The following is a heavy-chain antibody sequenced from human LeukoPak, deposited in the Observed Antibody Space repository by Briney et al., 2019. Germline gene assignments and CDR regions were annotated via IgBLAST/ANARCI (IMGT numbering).Heavy chain of an antibody. CDR2: IKQDGSEK. D-gene: IGHD6-13*01. J-gene: IGHJ4*02. CDR3: ARSHSSSWYFAIGSYYFDY. CDR1: GFTFSSYW. V-gene: IGHV3-7*01. Sequence: GGSLRLSCAASGFTFSSYWMSWVRQAPGKGLEWVANIKQDGSEKYYVDSGKGRFTISRDNAKNSLYLQMNSLRAEDTAVYYCARSHSSSWYFAIGSYYFDYWGQGTLVTVSS.